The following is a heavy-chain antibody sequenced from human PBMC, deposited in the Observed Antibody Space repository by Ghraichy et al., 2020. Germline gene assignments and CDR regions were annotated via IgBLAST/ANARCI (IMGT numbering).Heavy chain of an antibody. CDR3: AKPYSSGWYRFDY. CDR2: IRYDGSNK. V-gene: IGHV3-30*02. J-gene: IGHJ4*02. D-gene: IGHD6-19*01. Sequence: GGSLRLSCAASGFTFSSYGMHWVRQAPGKGLEWVAFIRYDGSNKYYADSVKGRFTISRDNSKNTLYLQMNSLRAEDTAVYYCAKPYSSGWYRFDYWGQGTLVTVSS. CDR1: GFTFSSYG.